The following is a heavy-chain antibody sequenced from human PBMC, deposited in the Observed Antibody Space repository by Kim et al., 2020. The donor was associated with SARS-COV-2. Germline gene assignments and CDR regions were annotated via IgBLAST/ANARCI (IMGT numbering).Heavy chain of an antibody. CDR1: GYTFTSYW. CDR2: IYPSDSDA. Sequence: GESLKISCKGSGYTFTSYWIAWVRQMPGKGLEWMGIIYPSDSDARYSPSFQGQVTISVDKSISTAYLQWNSLKASDTAMYYCARRGEGINGYFDFWGRGSLVTVSS. CDR3: ARRGEGINGYFDF. D-gene: IGHD3-16*01. V-gene: IGHV5-51*01. J-gene: IGHJ2*01.